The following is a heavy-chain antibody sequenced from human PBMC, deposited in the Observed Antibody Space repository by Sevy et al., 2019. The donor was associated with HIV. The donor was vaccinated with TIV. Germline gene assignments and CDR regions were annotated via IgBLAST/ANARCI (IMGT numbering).Heavy chain of an antibody. V-gene: IGHV3-30*03. J-gene: IGHJ4*02. CDR3: ATGRQGATYGY. CDR2: ISYDGRDK. D-gene: IGHD1-26*01. CDR1: GFNFRIYA. Sequence: GGSLRLSCAASGFNFRIYAMHWVRQAPGKGLEWVAVISYDGRDKFYADSVKGRFPISRVNSKNMLFLQLNSLRGDDTAVYYCATGRQGATYGYWGQGTPVTVSS.